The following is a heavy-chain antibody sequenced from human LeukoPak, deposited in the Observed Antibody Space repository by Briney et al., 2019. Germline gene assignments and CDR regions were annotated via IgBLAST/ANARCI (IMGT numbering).Heavy chain of an antibody. D-gene: IGHD5-18*01. CDR1: GFTFSGYS. CDR3: ARGGTAMVAFDY. J-gene: IGHJ4*02. Sequence: GGSLRLSCAASGFTFSGYSMNWVRQAPGKGLEWVSYISSSSSYIYYADSVKGRFTISRDNAKNSLYLQMNSLRAEDTAVYYCARGGTAMVAFDYWGQGTLVTVSS. V-gene: IGHV3-21*05. CDR2: ISSSSSYI.